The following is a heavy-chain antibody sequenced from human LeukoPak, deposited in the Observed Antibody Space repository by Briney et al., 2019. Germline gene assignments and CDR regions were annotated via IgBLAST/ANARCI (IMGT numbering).Heavy chain of an antibody. Sequence: GGSLRLSCAASGFTFSSYAMSWVCQAPGKGLEWVAGISGSGGSTYYADPVKGRFTISRDNSKNPEYLQMNSLGAEDTAVYYCAKDIVVVPAPVGYFDLWGRGTLVTVSS. CDR2: ISGSGGST. CDR1: GFTFSSYA. V-gene: IGHV3-23*01. D-gene: IGHD2-2*01. J-gene: IGHJ2*01. CDR3: AKDIVVVPAPVGYFDL.